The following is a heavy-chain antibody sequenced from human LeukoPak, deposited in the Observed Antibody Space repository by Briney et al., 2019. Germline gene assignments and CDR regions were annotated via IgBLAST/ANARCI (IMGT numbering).Heavy chain of an antibody. J-gene: IGHJ4*02. CDR1: GGSISSYH. CDR2: IYTSGST. Sequence: SETLSLTCTVSGGSISSYHWSWIRQPAGKGLEWIGRIYTSGSTNYNPSLKSRVTMSVDTSKDQFSLKLSSVTAADTAVYYCAREKLEPLKIGAYYFDYWGQGTLVTVSS. V-gene: IGHV4-4*07. D-gene: IGHD1-1*01. CDR3: AREKLEPLKIGAYYFDY.